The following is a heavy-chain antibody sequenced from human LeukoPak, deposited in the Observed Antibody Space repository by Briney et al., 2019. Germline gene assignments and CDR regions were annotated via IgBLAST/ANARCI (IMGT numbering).Heavy chain of an antibody. CDR1: AFIFSSHS. J-gene: IGHJ4*02. CDR2: ISGSTGST. CDR3: AKGNSVNWNPTGFDY. V-gene: IGHV3-23*01. D-gene: IGHD1-20*01. Sequence: GGSLTLSCLASAFIFSSHSMSWVRPAPGKGLEWVSGISGSTGSTYYADNVKGRFTISRDNSKNTLYLQMNSLRAEDTAVYYCAKGNSVNWNPTGFDYWGQGTMVTVSS.